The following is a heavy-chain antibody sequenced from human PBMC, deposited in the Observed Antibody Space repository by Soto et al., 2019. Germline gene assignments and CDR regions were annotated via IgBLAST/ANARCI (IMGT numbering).Heavy chain of an antibody. CDR2: IYNSGTT. CDR3: ARHRTVTTSYGAFDI. J-gene: IGHJ3*02. CDR1: GGSLSSISYY. Sequence: LQLQESGPGLVKPSETLSLTCTVSGGSLSSISYYWGWIRQTPGKGLEWIGSIYNSGTTYYNPSLQSRVTISVDTSKNQFSLNLGSVTAADTAAVYYCARHRTVTTSYGAFDIWGQGTMVTVSP. V-gene: IGHV4-39*01. D-gene: IGHD4-17*01.